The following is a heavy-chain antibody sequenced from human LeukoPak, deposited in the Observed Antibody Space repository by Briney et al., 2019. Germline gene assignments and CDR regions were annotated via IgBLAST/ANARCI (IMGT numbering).Heavy chain of an antibody. V-gene: IGHV4-59*01. CDR1: GDSILNYY. D-gene: IGHD3-22*01. J-gene: IGHJ5*02. CDR3: ARGGFYNYYDSSSYPNWFDP. Sequence: SETLSLTCTVSGDSILNYYWSWIRQPPGKGLEWIGYIHSSGSTNYNPSLKSRVTISVDTSKNQFSLKLSSVTAADTAVFYCARGGFYNYYDSSSYPNWFDPWGQGTLVTVSS. CDR2: IHSSGST.